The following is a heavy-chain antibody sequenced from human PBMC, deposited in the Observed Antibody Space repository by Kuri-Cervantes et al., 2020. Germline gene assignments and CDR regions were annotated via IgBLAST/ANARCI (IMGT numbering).Heavy chain of an antibody. CDR3: AKSSGVGATGSFFFDY. J-gene: IGHJ4*01. D-gene: IGHD1-26*01. Sequence: GGSLRLSCAASGFTFSDYYMSWIRQAPGKGLEWVSYISSSGSTIYYADSVKGRFTISRDNAKNSLYLQMNSLIPEDTAVYFCAKSSGVGATGSFFFDYWGHGTLVTVSS. V-gene: IGHV3-11*04. CDR2: ISSSGSTI. CDR1: GFTFSDYY.